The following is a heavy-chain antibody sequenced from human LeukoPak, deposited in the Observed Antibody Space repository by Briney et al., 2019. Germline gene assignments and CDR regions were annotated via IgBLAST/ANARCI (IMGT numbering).Heavy chain of an antibody. CDR3: ATTTTVTTIDYYYMDV. V-gene: IGHV1-69*13. CDR1: GGTFSSYA. CDR2: IIPIFGTA. J-gene: IGHJ6*03. Sequence: SVKVSCKASGGTFSSYAISWVRQAPGRGLEWMGGIIPIFGTANYAQKFQGRVTITADESTSTAYMELSSLRSEDTAVYYCATTTTVTTIDYYYMDVWGKGTTVTVSS. D-gene: IGHD4-11*01.